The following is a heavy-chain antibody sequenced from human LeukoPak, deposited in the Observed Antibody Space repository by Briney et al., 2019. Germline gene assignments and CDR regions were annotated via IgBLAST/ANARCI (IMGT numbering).Heavy chain of an antibody. D-gene: IGHD3-10*01. CDR2: IKQDGSEK. J-gene: IGHJ4*02. CDR3: ARGFRALDY. CDR1: GFTLSSYW. V-gene: IGHV3-7*01. Sequence: GGSLRLSCAASGFTLSSYWMTWVRQAPGKGLEWVANIKQDGSEKYYVDSVKGRFTISRDNAKNSLYLQMNSLSAEDTAVYYCARGFRALDYWGQGTLVTVSS.